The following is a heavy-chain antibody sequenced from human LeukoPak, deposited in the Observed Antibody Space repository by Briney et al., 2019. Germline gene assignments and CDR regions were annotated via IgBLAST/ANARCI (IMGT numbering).Heavy chain of an antibody. J-gene: IGHJ6*03. CDR3: ARATSYYYYMDV. Sequence: ASVKVSCKASGYISTNYGISWVRQAPGQGLEWIGWISINRGNTNYAQKFQGRVSMTTDTSASTAYMELRGLRSDDTAMYYCARATSYYYYMDVWGKGTTVTVSS. V-gene: IGHV1-18*01. CDR1: GYISTNYG. CDR2: ISINRGNT.